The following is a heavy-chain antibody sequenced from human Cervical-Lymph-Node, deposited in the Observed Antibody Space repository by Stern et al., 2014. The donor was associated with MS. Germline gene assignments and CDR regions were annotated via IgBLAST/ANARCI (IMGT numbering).Heavy chain of an antibody. Sequence: QVQLQESGPGLVKPSETLSLTCTVSGGSISSYYWGWIRQPPGKGLEWIGYMDYSGNTNYNPSLKSRVTISVDTSKNQFSLKLSSVTAADTAVYYCARVVNPYYGMDVWGQGTTVTVSS. J-gene: IGHJ6*02. V-gene: IGHV4-59*01. CDR3: ARVVNPYYGMDV. CDR1: GGSISSYY. CDR2: MDYSGNT.